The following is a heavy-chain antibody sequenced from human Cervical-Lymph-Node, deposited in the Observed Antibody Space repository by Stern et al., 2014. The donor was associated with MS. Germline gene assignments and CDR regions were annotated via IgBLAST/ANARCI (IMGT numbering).Heavy chain of an antibody. J-gene: IGHJ4*02. CDR1: GFNFGGYW. CDR2: INRDGSDT. V-gene: IGHV3-74*02. D-gene: IGHD3-16*01. Sequence: VQLVESGGGLVQPGGSLRLSCAASGFNFGGYWMHWVGQFPEKGLFWVSQINRDGSDTSYADSVKGRFSISRDNIRNMLYLRMTSLRAEDTAVYYCARGVGDYWGQGARVTVSS. CDR3: ARGVGDY.